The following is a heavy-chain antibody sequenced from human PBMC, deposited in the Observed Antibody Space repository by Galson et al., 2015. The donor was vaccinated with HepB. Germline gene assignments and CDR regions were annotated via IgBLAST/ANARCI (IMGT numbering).Heavy chain of an antibody. CDR1: GFTFSSYA. CDR3: TKGGGSYFSPFDY. V-gene: IGHV3-23*01. J-gene: IGHJ4*02. D-gene: IGHD1-26*01. Sequence: SLRLSCAASGFTFSSYAMGWVRLAPGKGLQWVSGISASGSSTYYADSVKGRFTISRDSSKNTLYLQMSSLRAEDTALYYCTKGGGSYFSPFDYWGQGALVTVSS. CDR2: ISASGSST.